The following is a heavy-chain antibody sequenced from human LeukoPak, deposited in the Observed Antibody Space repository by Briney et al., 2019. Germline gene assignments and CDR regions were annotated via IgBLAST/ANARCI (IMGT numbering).Heavy chain of an antibody. CDR3: ARDLRSSSSWEGFWFDP. CDR2: IYTSGST. CDR1: GGSISSYY. Sequence: PSETLSLTCTVSGGSISSYYWSWIRQPAGKGLEWIGRIYTSGSTNYNPSLKSRVTMSVDTSKNQFSLKPSSVTAADTAVYYCARDLRSSSSWEGFWFDPWGQGTLVTVSS. D-gene: IGHD6-13*01. V-gene: IGHV4-4*07. J-gene: IGHJ5*02.